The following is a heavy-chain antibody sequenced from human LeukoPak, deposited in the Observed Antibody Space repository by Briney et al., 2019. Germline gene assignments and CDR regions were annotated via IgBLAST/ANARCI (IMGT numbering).Heavy chain of an antibody. CDR2: INHSGST. CDR1: GGSFSGYY. Sequence: SETLSLTGAVYGGSFSGYYWSWIRQPPGKGLEWIGEINHSGSTNYNPSLKSRVTISVDTSKNQFSLKLSSVTAADTAVYYCARGSGRGGSFDYWGQGTLVTVSS. CDR3: ARGSGRGGSFDY. D-gene: IGHD3-16*01. V-gene: IGHV4-34*01. J-gene: IGHJ4*02.